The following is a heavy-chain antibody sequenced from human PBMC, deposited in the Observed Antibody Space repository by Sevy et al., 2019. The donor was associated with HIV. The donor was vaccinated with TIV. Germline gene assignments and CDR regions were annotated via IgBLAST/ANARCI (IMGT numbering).Heavy chain of an antibody. CDR3: AKGGGGHYDPDEIGYYFYYYNMDV. CDR2: ISGSGTRT. J-gene: IGHJ6*03. D-gene: IGHD3-22*01. V-gene: IGHV3-23*01. CDR1: GFSFDSYG. Sequence: GGSLRLSCAVSGFSFDSYGMTWVRQAPGKGLEWVSGISGSGTRTYYADSVKGRFIISRDNSKNTLYLQMNSLRSEDKALYYWAKGGGGHYDPDEIGYYFYYYNMDVWGKGTTVIVSS.